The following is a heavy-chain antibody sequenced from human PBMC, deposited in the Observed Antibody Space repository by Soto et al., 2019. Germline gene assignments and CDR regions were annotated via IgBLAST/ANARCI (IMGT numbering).Heavy chain of an antibody. J-gene: IGHJ4*02. Sequence: QVQLVESGGGVVQPERSLRLSCAVSGFTFSRQAMHWVRQAPGRGLEWVAVIWYHGVDKYYADSVKGGFTISRDNSKNTVYLQMTTLRGEDTAVYYCATGFLGLCTGGNCPLDSWGQGSLVTVSS. D-gene: IGHD2-15*01. CDR2: IWYHGVDK. CDR3: ATGFLGLCTGGNCPLDS. CDR1: GFTFSRQA. V-gene: IGHV3-33*01.